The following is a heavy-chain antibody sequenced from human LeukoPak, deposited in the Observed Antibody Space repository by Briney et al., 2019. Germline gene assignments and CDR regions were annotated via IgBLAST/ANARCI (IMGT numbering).Heavy chain of an antibody. CDR1: GGSISSYY. J-gene: IGHJ5*01. V-gene: IGHV4-59*01. CDR3: ARDQGSGWQNWFDP. Sequence: AETLSLTCTVSGGSISSYYWSCIRHPPGEGLEWVGYIYYSGSTTYNPSLKSRGTISVDTSKNQASLKLTSVTAADTAVYSCARDQGSGWQNWFDPWGQGTLVTVSS. CDR2: IYYSGST. D-gene: IGHD6-19*01.